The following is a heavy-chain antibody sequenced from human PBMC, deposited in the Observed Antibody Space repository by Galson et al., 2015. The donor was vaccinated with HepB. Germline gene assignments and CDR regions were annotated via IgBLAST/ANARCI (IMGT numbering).Heavy chain of an antibody. CDR1: GFTFSRYI. Sequence: SLRLSCAASGFTFSRYIMNWVRQAPGKGLEWVAAINSRSDYIYYADSVKGRFTISRDNAKNSLFLQMNSLGVEDTAVYYCARDADYYDSSGASHWGQGIWVTVSS. CDR2: INSRSDYI. D-gene: IGHD3-22*01. V-gene: IGHV3-21*01. J-gene: IGHJ4*02. CDR3: ARDADYYDSSGASH.